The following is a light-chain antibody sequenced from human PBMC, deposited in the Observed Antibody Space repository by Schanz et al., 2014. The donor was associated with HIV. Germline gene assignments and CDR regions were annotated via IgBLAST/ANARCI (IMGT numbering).Light chain of an antibody. Sequence: EVVLTQSPASLSVSPGERATLSCRASQSVGSSLAWYQQRAGQAPKLLIYDTSTRATGVPDRFSGSESGRDFILTISGLGPEDSAVYYCQQYGSSPGTFGQGTKVEIK. CDR2: DTS. V-gene: IGKV3-20*01. J-gene: IGKJ1*01. CDR1: QSVGSS. CDR3: QQYGSSPGT.